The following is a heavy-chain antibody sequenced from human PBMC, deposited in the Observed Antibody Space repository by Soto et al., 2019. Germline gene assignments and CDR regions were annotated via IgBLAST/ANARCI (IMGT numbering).Heavy chain of an antibody. D-gene: IGHD5-12*01. Sequence: AASGFTFDACPMHWVRQAPGKGLQWVALINSAGSVTYYADSVRGRFTISRDNSKNSLYLHMNSLRTEDTAFYYCVKEMATFFFDYWGQGALVTVSS. V-gene: IGHV3-43*01. CDR3: VKEMATFFFDY. CDR2: INSAGSVT. J-gene: IGHJ4*02. CDR1: GFTFDACP.